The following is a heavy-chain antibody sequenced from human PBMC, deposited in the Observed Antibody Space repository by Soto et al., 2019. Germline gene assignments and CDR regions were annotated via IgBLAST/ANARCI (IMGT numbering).Heavy chain of an antibody. CDR3: ARDGMGCSYWLDP. J-gene: IGHJ5*02. V-gene: IGHV3-74*01. CDR1: GFTFSSYW. Sequence: GGSLRLSCAASGFTFSSYWMHWVRQAPGKGLVWVSRMNSDGSDKYYADSVKGRFTISRDNARNTVYLQMNSLRVEDTAVYYCARDGMGCSYWLDPRGQGTLVTVSS. CDR2: MNSDGSDK. D-gene: IGHD1-1*01.